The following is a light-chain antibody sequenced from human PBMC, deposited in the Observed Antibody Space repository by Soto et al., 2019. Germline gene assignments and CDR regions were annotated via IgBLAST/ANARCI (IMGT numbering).Light chain of an antibody. CDR3: CAYAGGSTYVL. V-gene: IGLV2-23*01. Sequence: QSALTQPASVSGSPGQSLTISCTGTSSDIGSYNLVSWYQQHPGTAPKLMISEDSKRPSGVPNRFSGSKSGNTASLTISGLQAEDEADYYCCAYAGGSTYVLFGGGTKRTVL. CDR2: EDS. CDR1: SSDIGSYNL. J-gene: IGLJ2*01.